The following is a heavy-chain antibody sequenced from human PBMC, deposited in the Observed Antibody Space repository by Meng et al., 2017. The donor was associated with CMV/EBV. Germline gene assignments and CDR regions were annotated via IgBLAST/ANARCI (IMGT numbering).Heavy chain of an antibody. Sequence: QVQGVRSGAEVKKPGASVKVSCKSSGNTFTSYGSSWVRQAPGQGLEWMGWISAYNGNTNYAQKLQGRVTMTTDTSTSTAYMELRSLRSDDTAVYYCATDILTHFDYWGQGTLVTVSS. CDR1: GNTFTSYG. CDR2: ISAYNGNT. CDR3: ATDILTHFDY. J-gene: IGHJ4*02. D-gene: IGHD3-9*01. V-gene: IGHV1-18*01.